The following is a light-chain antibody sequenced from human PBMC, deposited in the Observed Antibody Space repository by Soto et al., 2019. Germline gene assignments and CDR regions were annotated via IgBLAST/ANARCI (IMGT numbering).Light chain of an antibody. J-gene: IGLJ1*01. Sequence: QSALTQPRSVSGSPGQSVTISCTGTSSDVGGYNYVSWYQHHPGKAPKLILYDFSRRPSGVPDRFSGSKSGNTASLTISGLQAEDEADYYCCSYTSSSTYVFGTGTQLTVL. V-gene: IGLV2-11*01. CDR1: SSDVGGYNY. CDR3: CSYTSSSTYV. CDR2: DFS.